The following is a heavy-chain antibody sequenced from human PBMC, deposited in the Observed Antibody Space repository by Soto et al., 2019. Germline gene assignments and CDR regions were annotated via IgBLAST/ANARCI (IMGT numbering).Heavy chain of an antibody. V-gene: IGHV3-74*01. CDR2: IKSDGSDP. CDR1: GFTFNIYW. Sequence: GSLRLSCATSGFTFNIYWMHWVRQAPGKGLVWISRIKSDGSDPIYADSVKGRFTISRDNARNTLYLQMNSLRVEDTATYYCARDRNYHSDYWGQGTLVTVSS. J-gene: IGHJ4*02. CDR3: ARDRNYHSDY. D-gene: IGHD1-7*01.